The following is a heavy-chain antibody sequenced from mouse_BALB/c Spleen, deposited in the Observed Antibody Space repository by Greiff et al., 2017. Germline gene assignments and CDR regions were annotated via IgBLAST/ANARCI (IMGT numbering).Heavy chain of an antibody. CDR1: GFNIKDTY. CDR3: ARITTVVATRYFDV. V-gene: IGHV14-3*02. J-gene: IGHJ1*01. CDR2: IDPANGNT. D-gene: IGHD1-1*01. Sequence: EVQLVESGAELVKPGASVKLSCTASGFNIKDTYMHWVKQRPEQGLEWIGRIDPANGNTKYDPKFQGKATITADTSSNTAYLQLSSLTSEDTAVYYCARITTVVATRYFDVWGAGTTVTVSS.